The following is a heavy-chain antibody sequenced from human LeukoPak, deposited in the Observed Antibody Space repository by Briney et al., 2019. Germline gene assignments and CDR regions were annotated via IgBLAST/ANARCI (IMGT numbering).Heavy chain of an antibody. CDR3: ARDFDSGADY. CDR1: GDSLSGNIAA. J-gene: IGHJ4*02. CDR2: TYYRSKWQT. Sequence: SQTLSLTCAISGDSLSGNIAAWNWIRQSPSRGLEWLGRTYYRSKWQTEYAVSLKSRLTITPDTSKNQFSLHLNSVTPEDTAVYYCARDFDSGADYWGQGTLVTVSS. V-gene: IGHV6-1*01. D-gene: IGHD3-9*01.